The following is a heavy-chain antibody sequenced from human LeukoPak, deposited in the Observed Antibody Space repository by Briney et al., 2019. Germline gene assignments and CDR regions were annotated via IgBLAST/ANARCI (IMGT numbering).Heavy chain of an antibody. CDR2: INGDGSWT. V-gene: IGHV3-74*01. D-gene: IGHD2-2*01. CDR1: GFTFSSYA. CDR3: VSFYETY. J-gene: IGHJ4*02. Sequence: GGSLRLSCAASGFTFSSYAMSWVRQAPGKGLVWVSHINGDGSWTTYADSVKGRFTISKDNAKNTVYLQMNNLRAEDTAVYYCVSFYETYWGRGTLVTVSS.